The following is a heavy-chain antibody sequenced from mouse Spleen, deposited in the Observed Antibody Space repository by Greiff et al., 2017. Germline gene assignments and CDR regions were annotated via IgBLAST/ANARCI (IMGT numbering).Heavy chain of an antibody. CDR2: IDPSDSYT. V-gene: IGHV1-50*01. Sequence: QVQLQQPGAELVKPGASVKLSCKASGYTFTSYWMQWVKQRPGQGLEWIGEIDPSDSYTNYNQKFKGKATLTVDTSSSTAYMQLSSLTSEDSAVYYCARSRPITTVVGPFAYWGQGTLVTVSA. J-gene: IGHJ3*01. D-gene: IGHD1-1*01. CDR3: ARSRPITTVVGPFAY. CDR1: GYTFTSYW.